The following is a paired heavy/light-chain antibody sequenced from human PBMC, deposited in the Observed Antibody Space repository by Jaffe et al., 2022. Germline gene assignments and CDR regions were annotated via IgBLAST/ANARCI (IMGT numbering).Heavy chain of an antibody. D-gene: IGHD2-21*01. J-gene: IGHJ4*02. CDR3: CRPRRNCGLVCLFYYFDY. Sequence: EVQLMESGGVLVQPGQSLTLSCTTYGFTFTNFAMGWVRQAPGKGPEWVGFFENRAYGGTTDYAASVKGRFSISRDDSKSIAYLHMNSLTTEDTAVYYCCRPRRNCGLVCLFYYFDYCGQGTLVTVSS. V-gene: IGHV3-49*04. CDR2: FENRAYGGTT. CDR1: GFTFTNFA.
Light chain of an antibody. CDR1: QSISRW. Sequence: DIQMTQSPSTLSASVGDRVTITCRASQSISRWLAWYQQKPGKAPKLLIYQASTLESGVPSRFSGSGSGTEFTLTISSLQPDDFATYYCQQYNRFSLYTFGQGTKLEIK. CDR3: QQYNRFSLYT. CDR2: QAS. J-gene: IGKJ2*01. V-gene: IGKV1-5*03.